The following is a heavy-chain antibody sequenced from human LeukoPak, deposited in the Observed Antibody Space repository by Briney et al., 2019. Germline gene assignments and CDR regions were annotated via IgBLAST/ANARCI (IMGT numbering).Heavy chain of an antibody. Sequence: SETLSLTCTVSGGSISSYYWSWIRQPPGKGLEWIGYIYYSGSTNYNPSLKSRVTISVDTSKNQFSLKLSSVTAADTAVYYCAAYSVLTGVGFFQHWGQGTLLTVSS. CDR1: GGSISSYY. CDR2: IYYSGST. V-gene: IGHV4-59*01. D-gene: IGHD4/OR15-4a*01. J-gene: IGHJ1*01. CDR3: AAYSVLTGVGFFQH.